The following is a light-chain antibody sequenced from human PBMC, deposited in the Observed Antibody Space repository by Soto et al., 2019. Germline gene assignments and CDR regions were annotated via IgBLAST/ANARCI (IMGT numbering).Light chain of an antibody. J-gene: IGKJ5*01. CDR3: QQFNSL. CDR2: DVS. CDR1: QTISSW. Sequence: DIQMTQSRSTLSASVGRRFTITCRASQTISSWLAWYKQKPGKAPKLLIYDVSSLESGVPSRFSGSGSGKDFTLTISRLEPEDFATYYCQQFNSLFGQGTRLEIK. V-gene: IGKV1-5*01.